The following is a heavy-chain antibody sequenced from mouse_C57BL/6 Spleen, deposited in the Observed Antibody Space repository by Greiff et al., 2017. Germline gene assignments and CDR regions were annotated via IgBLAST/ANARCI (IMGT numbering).Heavy chain of an antibody. V-gene: IGHV3-6*01. Sequence: EVKLQESGPGLVKPSPSLSLSCSVTGYSFTSGYYWNWIRRFPGNKLEWMGYISDDGSNNYNPSLKKRTSITRDTSKNQFFLKLNSVTTEDTATYYCARGEIYYYGSSGAYWGQGTLVTVSA. D-gene: IGHD1-1*01. CDR3: ARGEIYYYGSSGAY. J-gene: IGHJ3*01. CDR1: GYSFTSGYY. CDR2: ISDDGSN.